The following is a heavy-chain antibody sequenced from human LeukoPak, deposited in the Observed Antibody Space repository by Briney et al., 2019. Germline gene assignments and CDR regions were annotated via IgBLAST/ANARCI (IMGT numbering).Heavy chain of an antibody. Sequence: ASVKVSCKASGYTFTSYDINWVRQATGQGLEWMGWMNPNSGGTNYAQKFQGRVTMTRDTSISTAYMELSRLRSDDTAVYYCTRVSSSGRSFDYWGQGTLVTVSS. CDR1: GYTFTSYD. J-gene: IGHJ4*02. D-gene: IGHD6-19*01. CDR3: TRVSSSGRSFDY. V-gene: IGHV1-2*02. CDR2: MNPNSGGT.